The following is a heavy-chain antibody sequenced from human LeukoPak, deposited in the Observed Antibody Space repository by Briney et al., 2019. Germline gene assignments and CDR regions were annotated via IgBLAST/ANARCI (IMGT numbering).Heavy chain of an antibody. CDR2: IIPIFGTA. CDR3: ARSVAGLDY. V-gene: IGHV1-69*05. D-gene: IGHD6-19*01. J-gene: IGHJ4*02. Sequence: SVKVSCKASGGTFSSYAIGWVRQAPGQGLEWMGGIIPIFGTANYAQKFQGRVTITTDESTSTAYMELSSLRSEDTAVYYCARSVAGLDYWGQGTLVTVSS. CDR1: GGTFSSYA.